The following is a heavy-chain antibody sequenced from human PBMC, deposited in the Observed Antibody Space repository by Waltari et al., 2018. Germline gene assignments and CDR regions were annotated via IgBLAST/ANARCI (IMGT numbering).Heavy chain of an antibody. D-gene: IGHD3-9*01. J-gene: IGHJ4*02. CDR2: ISHDGTDK. V-gene: IGHV3-30*01. CDR1: DFTFSGYA. CDR3: ARSRYFDWLLGY. Sequence: QVQLVESGGGVVQPGRSLRLSCAASDFTFSGYAVHWVRQAPGTGVEWVAFISHDGTDKYYADSVKGRFTISRDNSKNTLYLQMNSLRAEDTAVYYCARSRYFDWLLGYWGQGTLVTVSS.